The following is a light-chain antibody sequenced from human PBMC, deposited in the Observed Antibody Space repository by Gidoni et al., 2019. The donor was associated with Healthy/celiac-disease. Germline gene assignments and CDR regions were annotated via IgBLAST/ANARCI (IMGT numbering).Light chain of an antibody. Sequence: DSVMTQSPLSLPVTPGEPASISCRSSQSLLHSNGYNYLDWYLQKPGQSPQLLIYLGSNRASGVPDRVSGSGSGTDFTLKISRVEAEDVGVYYCMQALQTPPFTFXPXTKVDIK. CDR3: MQALQTPPFT. V-gene: IGKV2-28*01. J-gene: IGKJ3*01. CDR2: LGS. CDR1: QSLLHSNGYNY.